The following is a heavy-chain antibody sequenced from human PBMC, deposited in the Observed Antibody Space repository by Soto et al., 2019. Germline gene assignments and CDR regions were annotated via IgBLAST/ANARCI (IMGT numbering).Heavy chain of an antibody. V-gene: IGHV1-3*01. D-gene: IGHD3-3*01. CDR3: ARVTSPTIFGVVIDGYYFDY. CDR1: GYTFTSYA. Sequence: ASVKVSCKASGYTFTSYAMRWVRQAPGQRLEWMGWINAGNGNTKYSQKFQGRVTITRDTSASTAYMELSSLRSEDTAVYYCARVTSPTIFGVVIDGYYFDYWGQGTLVTVSS. J-gene: IGHJ4*02. CDR2: INAGNGNT.